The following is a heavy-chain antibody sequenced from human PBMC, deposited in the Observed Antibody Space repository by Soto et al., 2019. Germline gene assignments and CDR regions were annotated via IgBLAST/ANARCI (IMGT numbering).Heavy chain of an antibody. D-gene: IGHD3-10*01. Sequence: QVQLVESGGGVVQPGRSLRLSCAASGFTFSSYAMHWVRQAPGKGLEWVAVISYDGSNKYYADSVKGRFTISRDNSKNTLYLQMNSLRAEDTAVYYCARDLRHKYSGYGMDVWGQGTTVTVSS. CDR3: ARDLRHKYSGYGMDV. V-gene: IGHV3-30-3*01. J-gene: IGHJ6*02. CDR1: GFTFSSYA. CDR2: ISYDGSNK.